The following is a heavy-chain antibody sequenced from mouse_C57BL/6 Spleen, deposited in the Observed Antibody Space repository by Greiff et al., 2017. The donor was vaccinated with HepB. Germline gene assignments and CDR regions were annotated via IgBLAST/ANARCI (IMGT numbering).Heavy chain of an antibody. Sequence: QVQLQQPGAELVKPGASVKLSCKASGYTFTSYWMQWVKQRPGQGLEWIGEIDPSDSYTNYNQKFKGKATLTVDTSSSTAYMQLSSLTSEDSAVYYCARGEGGPMDYWGQGTSVTVSS. CDR2: IDPSDSYT. V-gene: IGHV1-50*01. CDR3: ARGEGGPMDY. J-gene: IGHJ4*01. CDR1: GYTFTSYW.